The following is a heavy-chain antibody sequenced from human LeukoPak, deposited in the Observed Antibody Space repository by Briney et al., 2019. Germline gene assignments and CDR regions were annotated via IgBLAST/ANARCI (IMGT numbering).Heavy chain of an antibody. Sequence: GGSLRLSCAASGFTVSSNYMSWVRQAPGKGLDWVSVIYTGGTTFYADSVKGRFTISRDNSKNTLYLQMNSLRAEDTAVYYCVRGLGGDEDYWGQGTLVTVSS. V-gene: IGHV3-53*01. CDR3: VRGLGGDEDY. CDR2: IYTGGTT. CDR1: GFTVSSNY. J-gene: IGHJ4*02. D-gene: IGHD2-21*02.